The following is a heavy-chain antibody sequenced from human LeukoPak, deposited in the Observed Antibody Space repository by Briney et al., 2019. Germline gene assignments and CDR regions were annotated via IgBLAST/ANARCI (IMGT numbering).Heavy chain of an antibody. CDR2: ISYTGGET. CDR3: ARQPAATAAFDI. Sequence: SETLSLTCSVSGGSINLYYWSWIRQPPGKGLEWIGYISYTGGETNYNPSLKSRLTISVDTSKNQFSLMLTSVTAADTVVYYCARQPAATAAFDIWAQGTMVTVSS. V-gene: IGHV4-59*08. D-gene: IGHD5-18*01. J-gene: IGHJ3*02. CDR1: GGSINLYY.